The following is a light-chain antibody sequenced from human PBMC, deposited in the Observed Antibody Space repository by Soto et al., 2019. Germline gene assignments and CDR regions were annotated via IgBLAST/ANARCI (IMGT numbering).Light chain of an antibody. CDR3: QQVNTYT. J-gene: IGKJ3*01. CDR1: LGISTY. CDR2: AAS. V-gene: IGKV1-9*01. Sequence: DIQLTQSPSFLSASVGDRVTITCRASLGISTYLAWYQQKPGKAPNLLIYAASTLQSGVPSRVSGSGSGTEFTLTISSLQPEDFATYYCQQVNTYTFGPGTKVDIK.